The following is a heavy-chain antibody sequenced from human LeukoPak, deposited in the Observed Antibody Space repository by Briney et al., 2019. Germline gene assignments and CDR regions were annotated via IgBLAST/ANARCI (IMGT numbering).Heavy chain of an antibody. Sequence: GSLRLSCAASGFTFSSYAMHWVRQAPGKGLEWVAVISYDGSNKYYADSVKGRFTISRDNSKNTLYLQMNSLRAEDTAVYYCARAEITIFGVVIMYYYYGMDVWGQGTTVTVSS. J-gene: IGHJ6*02. CDR2: ISYDGSNK. CDR3: ARAEITIFGVVIMYYYYGMDV. CDR1: GFTFSSYA. D-gene: IGHD3-3*01. V-gene: IGHV3-30-3*01.